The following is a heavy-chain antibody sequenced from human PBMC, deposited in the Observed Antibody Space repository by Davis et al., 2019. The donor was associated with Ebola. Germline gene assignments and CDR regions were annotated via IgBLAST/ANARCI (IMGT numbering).Heavy chain of an antibody. Sequence: GESLKISCAASGFTFTDYAMSWVRQAPGKGLEWVSRISGGSDNIYYADSVKGRFTISRDNSRNTLYLQMNSLRAEDTAVYYCARGGMTSVTLYYHGLDAWGQGTTVTVSS. CDR1: GFTFTDYA. J-gene: IGHJ6*02. CDR3: ARGGMTSVTLYYHGLDA. CDR2: ISGGSDNI. V-gene: IGHV3-23*01. D-gene: IGHD4-17*01.